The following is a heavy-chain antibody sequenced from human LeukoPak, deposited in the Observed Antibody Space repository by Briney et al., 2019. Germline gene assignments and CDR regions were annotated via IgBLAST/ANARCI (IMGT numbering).Heavy chain of an antibody. D-gene: IGHD3-10*01. CDR3: ATNYYGSGPDH. V-gene: IGHV3-74*01. CDR2: IKSDGSST. J-gene: IGHJ4*02. CDR1: GFTFSSYW. Sequence: GGSLRLSCAASGFTFSSYWMHWVRQAPGKGLVWVSRIKSDGSSTTYADSVKGRFTISRDNAKNTLYLQMNSLRAEDTAVYYCATNYYGSGPDHWGQGALVTVSS.